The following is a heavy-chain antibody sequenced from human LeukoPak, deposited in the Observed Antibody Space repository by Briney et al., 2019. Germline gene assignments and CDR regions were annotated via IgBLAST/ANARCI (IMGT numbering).Heavy chain of an antibody. CDR1: GFTVSNNY. D-gene: IGHD2-15*01. V-gene: IGHV3-53*01. Sequence: GGSLRLSCAASGFTVSNNYMSWVRQAPGKGLEWVSVIYTGGSTYYADSVKGRFTITRDNSKNTLYLQMNSLRAEDTAVYYCARGGCSGGSCYFDYWGQGTLVTDSS. CDR2: IYTGGST. CDR3: ARGGCSGGSCYFDY. J-gene: IGHJ4*02.